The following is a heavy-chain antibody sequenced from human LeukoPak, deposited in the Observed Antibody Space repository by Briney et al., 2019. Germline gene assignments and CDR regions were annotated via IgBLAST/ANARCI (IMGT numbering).Heavy chain of an antibody. CDR2: INPNSGGT. CDR3: ARDFGYSYGYSLNYFDY. CDR1: GYTFTGYY. J-gene: IGHJ4*02. D-gene: IGHD5-18*01. V-gene: IGHV1-2*04. Sequence: GASVKVPCKASGYTFTGYYMHWVRQAPGQGLEWMGWINPNSGGTNYAQKFQGWVTMTRDTSISTAYMELSRLRSDDTAVYYCARDFGYSYGYSLNYFDYWGQGTLVTVSS.